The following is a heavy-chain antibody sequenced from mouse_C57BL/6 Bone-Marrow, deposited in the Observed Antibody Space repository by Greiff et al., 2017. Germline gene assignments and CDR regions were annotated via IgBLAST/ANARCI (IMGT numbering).Heavy chain of an antibody. J-gene: IGHJ2*01. CDR3: TDDYDHY. CDR2: IRLKSDNYAT. V-gene: IGHV6-3*01. D-gene: IGHD2-4*01. Sequence: EVQVVESGGGLVQPGGSMKLSCVASGFTFSNYWMNWVRQSPEKGLEWVAQIRLKSDNYATNYAESVKGRFTISRDDSKSSVYLQMNNLRAEDTGIYYCTDDYDHYWGQGTTLTVSS. CDR1: GFTFSNYW.